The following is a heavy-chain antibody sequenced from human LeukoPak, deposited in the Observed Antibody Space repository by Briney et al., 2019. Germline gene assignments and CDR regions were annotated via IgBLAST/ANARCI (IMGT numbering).Heavy chain of an antibody. CDR1: GGSISSYY. CDR3: ASLAAAGLPYYYYYMDV. Sequence: PSETLSLTCTVSGGSISSYYWSWIRQPPGKGLEWIGYIYYSGSTNYNPSLKSRVTISVDTSKNQFSLKLSSVTAADTAVYYCASLAAAGLPYYYYYMDVWGKGTTVTVSS. D-gene: IGHD6-13*01. J-gene: IGHJ6*03. V-gene: IGHV4-59*01. CDR2: IYYSGST.